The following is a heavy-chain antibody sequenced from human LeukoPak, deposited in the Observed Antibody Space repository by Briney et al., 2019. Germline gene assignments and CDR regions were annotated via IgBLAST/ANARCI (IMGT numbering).Heavy chain of an antibody. V-gene: IGHV4-31*03. CDR1: GGSISSGDYY. J-gene: IGHJ4*02. CDR2: IYNSGTT. Sequence: SETLSLTCTVSGGSISSGDYYWTWIRQHPGKGREWVGYIYNSGTTYYNPSLESRVTISGDTSKNQFSLKLSSVTAADTAVYYCARTAGWSYGFDYWGQGTLVTVSS. D-gene: IGHD3-16*01. CDR3: ARTAGWSYGFDY.